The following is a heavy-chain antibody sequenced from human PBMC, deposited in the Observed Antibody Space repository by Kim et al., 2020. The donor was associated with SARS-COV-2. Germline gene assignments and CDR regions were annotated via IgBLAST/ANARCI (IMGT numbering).Heavy chain of an antibody. J-gene: IGHJ4*02. CDR3: LKGGWGWSWDC. V-gene: IGHV3-23*01. CDR1: GFTFTGHA. Sequence: GGSLRLSCTTSGFTFTGHAMSWVRQAPGKGLEWVSSIDGSDGTTYYVDSVKGRFSISRDDSKNTLYLHMSALRADDTATYYCLKGGWGWSWDCWGQGTLVTVSS. D-gene: IGHD2-21*01. CDR2: IDGSDGTT.